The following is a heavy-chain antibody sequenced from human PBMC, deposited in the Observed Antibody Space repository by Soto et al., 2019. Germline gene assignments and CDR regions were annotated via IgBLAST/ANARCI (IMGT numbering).Heavy chain of an antibody. J-gene: IGHJ4*02. CDR2: IYYSGST. D-gene: IGHD3-3*01. V-gene: IGHV4-39*01. Sequence: SETLSLTCTVSGGSISSSSYYWGWIRQPPGKGLEWIGSIYYSGSTYYNPSLKSRVTISVDTSKNQFSLKLSSVTAADTALYYCARLSIKGDFWSGYLYYFDYWGQGTLVTVSS. CDR3: ARLSIKGDFWSGYLYYFDY. CDR1: GGSISSSSYY.